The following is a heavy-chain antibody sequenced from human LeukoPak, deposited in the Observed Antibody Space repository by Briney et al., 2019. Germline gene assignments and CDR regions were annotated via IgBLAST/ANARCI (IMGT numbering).Heavy chain of an antibody. CDR3: ARTSGTGWSH. D-gene: IGHD3-9*01. CDR2: ISGSGFST. Sequence: GGSLRLSCAASGFTFSSYAMSWVRQAPGKGLEWVSAISGSGFSTYYADSVKGRFSISRDNAKNSLYLQMDSLRAEDTAVYYCARTSGTGWSHWGQGTLVTVSS. CDR1: GFTFSSYA. J-gene: IGHJ4*02. V-gene: IGHV3-23*01.